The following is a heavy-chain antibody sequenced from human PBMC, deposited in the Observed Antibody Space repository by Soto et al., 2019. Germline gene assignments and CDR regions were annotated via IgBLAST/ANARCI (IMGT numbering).Heavy chain of an antibody. CDR3: ARDVAVAGTFYYYYYGMDV. D-gene: IGHD6-19*01. Sequence: QVQLVQSGAEVKKPGASVKVSCKASGYTFTGYYMHWVRQAPGQGLEWRGWSNPNSGGTNYAQKFQGWVTMTRDTSISTAYMELSRLRYDDTAVYYCARDVAVAGTFYYYYYGMDVWGQGTTVTVSS. V-gene: IGHV1-2*04. J-gene: IGHJ6*02. CDR1: GYTFTGYY. CDR2: SNPNSGGT.